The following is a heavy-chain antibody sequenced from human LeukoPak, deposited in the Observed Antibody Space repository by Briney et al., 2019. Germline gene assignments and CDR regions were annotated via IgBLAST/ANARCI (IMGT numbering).Heavy chain of an antibody. CDR2: IFGSGSTI. J-gene: IGHJ4*02. CDR1: GLTFSSFS. CDR3: AKGVRGQLGDY. Sequence: GGSLRLSCAASGLTFSSFSMYSVRQSPGKGLEWISGIFGSGSTIYYADSVKGRFTISRDNSKNTVFLQMNSLRAEDTAVYYCAKGVRGQLGDYWGQGTLVTVSS. D-gene: IGHD6-13*01. V-gene: IGHV3-23*01.